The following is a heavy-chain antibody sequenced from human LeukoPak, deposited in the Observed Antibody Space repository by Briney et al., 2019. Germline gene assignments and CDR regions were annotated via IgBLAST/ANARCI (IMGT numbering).Heavy chain of an antibody. CDR3: SKDPNGDYIGAFDM. CDR2: IIVSGSRT. D-gene: IGHD4-17*01. Sequence: GGSLRLSCAASGLTFSNYAMMWVGQAPGKGVEGVSSIIVSGSRTYYADSGKGRFTSSRDNAKNTLYLQLNSLRAEDTALYYCSKDPNGDYIGAFDMWGPGTLVTVSS. CDR1: GLTFSNYA. J-gene: IGHJ3*02. V-gene: IGHV3-23*01.